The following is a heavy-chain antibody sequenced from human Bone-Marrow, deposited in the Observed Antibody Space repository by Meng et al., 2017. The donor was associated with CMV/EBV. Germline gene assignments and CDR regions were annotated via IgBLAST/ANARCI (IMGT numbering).Heavy chain of an antibody. D-gene: IGHD1-14*01. Sequence: ASVKVSCKASGYTFTSYYMHWVRQAPGQGLEWMGIINPSGGSTSYAQKFQGRVTMTRDTSTSTAYMELSSLRSEDTAVYYCARPPPQRPFWYGMDVWGQGTTVTVSS. J-gene: IGHJ6*02. CDR3: ARPPPQRPFWYGMDV. CDR1: GYTFTSYY. CDR2: INPSGGST. V-gene: IGHV1-46*01.